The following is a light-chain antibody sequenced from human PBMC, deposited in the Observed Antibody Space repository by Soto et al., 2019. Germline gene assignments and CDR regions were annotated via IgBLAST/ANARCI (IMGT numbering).Light chain of an antibody. CDR1: GSNIGSNT. J-gene: IGLJ1*01. V-gene: IGLV1-44*01. CDR3: AAWDDSLNGRL. CDR2: SNN. Sequence: QSVLTQPPSASGTPGQRVTISCSGSGSNIGSNTVDWYQQLPGTAPKLLIYSNNQRPSGVPDRFSGSKSGTSGTLAISGLQSEDEADDYCAAWDDSLNGRLFGTGTKVTVL.